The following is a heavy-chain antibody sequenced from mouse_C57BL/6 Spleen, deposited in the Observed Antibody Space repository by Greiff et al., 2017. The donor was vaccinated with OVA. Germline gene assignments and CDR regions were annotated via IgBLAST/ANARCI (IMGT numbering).Heavy chain of an antibody. CDR2: ISRGSSTI. J-gene: IGHJ2*01. CDR1: GFTFSDYG. CDR3: ASRGRFDY. V-gene: IGHV5-17*01. Sequence: EVKLVESGGGLVKPGGSLKLSCAASGFTFSDYGMHWVRQAPEKGLEWVAYISRGSSTIYYADTVKGRFTISRDNAKNTLFLQMTSLRSEDTAMYYCASRGRFDYWGQGTTLTVSS. D-gene: IGHD3-3*01.